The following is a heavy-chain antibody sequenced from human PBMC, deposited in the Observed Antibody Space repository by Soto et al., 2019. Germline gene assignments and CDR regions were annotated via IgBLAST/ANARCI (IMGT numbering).Heavy chain of an antibody. V-gene: IGHV3-23*01. CDR1: GFTFSSYD. CDR2: VSASGSIT. J-gene: IGHJ4*02. D-gene: IGHD2-15*01. CDR3: AKGDCSGGRCYRGFDY. Sequence: VGSLRLSGAASGFTFSSYDMSWVRQAPGKGLEWVSGVSASGSITSYADSAKGRFTISRDNAKNTMFLQMNSLRAEDTAVYFCAKGDCSGGRCYRGFDYWGQGTLVTVSS.